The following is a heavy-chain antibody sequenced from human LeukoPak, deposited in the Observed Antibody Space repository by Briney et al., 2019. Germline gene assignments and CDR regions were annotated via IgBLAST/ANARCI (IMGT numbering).Heavy chain of an antibody. V-gene: IGHV4-59*01. CDR3: ARAYEWELPGGY. Sequence: SETLSLTCTVSGGSISSYYWSWIRQPPGKGLEWIGYIYYSGSTNYNPSLKSRVTISVDTSKNQFSLKLSSVTAADTAVYYCARAYEWELPGGYWGQGTLVTVSS. J-gene: IGHJ4*02. CDR2: IYYSGST. D-gene: IGHD1-26*01. CDR1: GGSISSYY.